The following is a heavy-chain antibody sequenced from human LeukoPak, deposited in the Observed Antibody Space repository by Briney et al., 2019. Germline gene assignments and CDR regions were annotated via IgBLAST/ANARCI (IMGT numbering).Heavy chain of an antibody. D-gene: IGHD3-16*02. CDR3: ARDIDNKSPGMDV. CDR2: IYSGGST. CDR1: GFTVSSND. Sequence: PGGSLRLSCAASGFTVSSNDISWVRQTPGKGLEWASIIYSGGSTYYADSVKGRFTISRDNSKNTLYLQMNSLRAEDTAVYYCARDIDNKSPGMDVWGKGTTVTVSS. J-gene: IGHJ6*04. V-gene: IGHV3-53*01.